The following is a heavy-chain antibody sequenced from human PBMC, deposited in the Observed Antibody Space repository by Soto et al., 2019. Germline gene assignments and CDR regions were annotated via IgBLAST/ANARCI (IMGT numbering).Heavy chain of an antibody. J-gene: IGHJ4*02. CDR1: GFTFSNYG. V-gene: IGHV3-33*01. D-gene: IGHD1-7*01. Sequence: GGSLRLSCEGSGFTFSNYGIHWVRQAPGMGLDWVAVIWYDGNNKYYSESVKGRFTISRDNSKNTVFLEMSSLRAEATAVYYCARGNYGASGIDYWGPGALVTVSS. CDR2: IWYDGNNK. CDR3: ARGNYGASGIDY.